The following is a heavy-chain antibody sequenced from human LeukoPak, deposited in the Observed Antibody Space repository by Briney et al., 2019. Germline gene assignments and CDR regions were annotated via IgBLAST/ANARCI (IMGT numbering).Heavy chain of an antibody. CDR2: INHSGST. V-gene: IGHV4-34*01. CDR3: VYYYYGMDV. J-gene: IGHJ6*02. Sequence: PSETLSLTCAVYGGSFSGYYWSWIRQPPGKGLEWIGEINHSGSTNYNPSLKSRVTISVDTSKNQFSLKLSSVTAADTAVYYCVYYYYGMDVWGQGTTVTASS. CDR1: GGSFSGYY.